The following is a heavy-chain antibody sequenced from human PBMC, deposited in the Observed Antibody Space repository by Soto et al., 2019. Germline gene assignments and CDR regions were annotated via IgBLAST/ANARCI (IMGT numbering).Heavy chain of an antibody. CDR1: GGSIRNGDYY. J-gene: IGHJ4*02. CDR2: VYYSGTT. Sequence: QVQLQEWGPGLVKPSQTLSLTCTVSGGSIRNGDYYWGWIRQPPGKGLEWIGYVYYSGTTYSHPSLKSRVTISVDTSENEFSLRLSSVTAADTAVYYCVTVNLVGAAYYFDYWGPGTRVTVSS. D-gene: IGHD1-26*01. V-gene: IGHV4-30-4*01. CDR3: VTVNLVGAAYYFDY.